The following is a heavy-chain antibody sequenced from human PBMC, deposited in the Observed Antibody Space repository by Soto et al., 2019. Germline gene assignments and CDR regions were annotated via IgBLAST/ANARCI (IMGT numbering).Heavy chain of an antibody. V-gene: IGHV1-69*01. CDR2: INPMSRTA. J-gene: IGHJ4*02. D-gene: IGHD2-21*01. CDR1: GDTSTTYV. CDR3: VRGTYCGASCYLAREY. Sequence: VQLVQSGSEVKKPGSSVKVSCKASGDTSTTYVVSWVRQAPGNGLEWMGGINPMSRTAKYAEKYSGRVTITADEATKTVYLDLNTLRFEDTAVDFCVRGTYCGASCYLAREYWGQGTLVAVSS.